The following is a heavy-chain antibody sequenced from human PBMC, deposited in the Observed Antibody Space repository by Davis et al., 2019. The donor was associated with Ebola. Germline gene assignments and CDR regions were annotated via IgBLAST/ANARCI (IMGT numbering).Heavy chain of an antibody. D-gene: IGHD2-2*01. J-gene: IGHJ6*03. V-gene: IGHV3-23*01. CDR2: ISGSGGST. Sequence: PGGSLRLSCAASGFTFSSYAMSWVRQAPGKGLEWVSAISGSGGSTYYADSVKGRFTISRDNAKNSLYLQMNSLRAEDTAVYYCARSLSSTSSSYGDYMDVWGKGTTVTVSS. CDR1: GFTFSSYA. CDR3: ARSLSSTSSSYGDYMDV.